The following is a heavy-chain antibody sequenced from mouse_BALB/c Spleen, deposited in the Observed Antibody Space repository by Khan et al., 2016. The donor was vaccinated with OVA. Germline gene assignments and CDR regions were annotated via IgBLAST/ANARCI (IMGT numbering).Heavy chain of an antibody. CDR3: TRRNGDVAWFAY. V-gene: IGHV1-5*01. D-gene: IGHD4-1*01. J-gene: IGHJ3*01. CDR1: GYTFTSYW. Sequence: EVQLQQSGTVLARPGASVKMSCKASGYTFTSYWMHWVKQRPGKGLEWIGDIYPGNTDTNYNQKFKGKAKLTAVTSTSTAYLELSSLTNEDSAVYYCTRRNGDVAWFAYWGQGTLVTVSA. CDR2: IYPGNTDT.